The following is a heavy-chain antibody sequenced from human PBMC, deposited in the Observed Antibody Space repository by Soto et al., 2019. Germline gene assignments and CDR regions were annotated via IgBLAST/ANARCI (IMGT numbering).Heavy chain of an antibody. V-gene: IGHV1-69*13. CDR1: GGTFSSYA. D-gene: IGHD2-2*01. CDR3: ARFGGGDCSSTSCLLRSPYYFDY. J-gene: IGHJ4*02. CDR2: IIPIFGTA. Sequence: SVKVSCKASGGTFSSYAISWVRQAPGQGLEWMGGIIPIFGTANYAQKFQGRVTITADESTSTAYMELSSLRSEDTAVYYCARFGGGDCSSTSCLLRSPYYFDYWGQGTLVTVSS.